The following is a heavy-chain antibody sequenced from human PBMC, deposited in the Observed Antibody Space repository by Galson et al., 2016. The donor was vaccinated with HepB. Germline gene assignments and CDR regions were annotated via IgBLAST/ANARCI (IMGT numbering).Heavy chain of an antibody. CDR1: GTSVSSGDYY. V-gene: IGHV4-31*03. Sequence: TLSLTCTVSGTSVSSGDYYWTWIRQRPGEGLEWIGYISDSGSTYYNPSLKSRLTISVDTSKNQFSLDLNTVTPADTAVYFWARYDESVKNWPLRSHNWIDPWGQGTLVTVSS. J-gene: IGHJ5*02. D-gene: IGHD2/OR15-2a*01. CDR2: ISDSGST. CDR3: ARYDESVKNWPLRSHNWIDP.